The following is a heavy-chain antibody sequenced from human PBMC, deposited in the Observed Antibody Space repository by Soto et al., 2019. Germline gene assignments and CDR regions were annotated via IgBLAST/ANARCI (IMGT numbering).Heavy chain of an antibody. CDR3: ARGWDGSGSNYAFDI. J-gene: IGHJ3*02. CDR1: GFTFDDYG. Sequence: GGSLRLSCEASGFTFDDYGMGWVRQAPGKGLEWVSGINWNGGTTAYADSVKGRLTISRDNAKNSLYLQMNSLRDEDTALYHCARGWDGSGSNYAFDICGQGTMVTVSS. CDR2: INWNGGTT. V-gene: IGHV3-20*01. D-gene: IGHD3-10*01.